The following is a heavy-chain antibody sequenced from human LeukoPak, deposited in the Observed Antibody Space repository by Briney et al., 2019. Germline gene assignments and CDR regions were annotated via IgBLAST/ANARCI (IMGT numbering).Heavy chain of an antibody. Sequence: PSETLSLTCAVYGGSFSGYYWSWIRQPPGKGLEWIGEINHSGSTNYNPSLKSRVTISVDTSKNQFSLKLSSVTAADTAVYYYARGRRAYSSSWYGFSFVFLDYWGQGTLVTVSS. J-gene: IGHJ4*02. CDR2: INHSGST. CDR3: ARGRRAYSSSWYGFSFVFLDY. CDR1: GGSFSGYY. V-gene: IGHV4-34*01. D-gene: IGHD6-13*01.